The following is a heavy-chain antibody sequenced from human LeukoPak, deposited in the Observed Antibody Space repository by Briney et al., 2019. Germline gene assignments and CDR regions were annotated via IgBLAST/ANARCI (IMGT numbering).Heavy chain of an antibody. CDR1: GGSISSGSYY. D-gene: IGHD4-23*01. Sequence: SETLSLTCTVSGGSISSGSYYWSWIRQPAGTGLEWIGRIYTSGSTNYNPSLKSRVTMSVDTSKNQFSLKLSSVTAADTAVYYCARGYGGNSVWYFDLWGRGTLVTVSS. CDR3: ARGYGGNSVWYFDL. V-gene: IGHV4-61*02. CDR2: IYTSGST. J-gene: IGHJ2*01.